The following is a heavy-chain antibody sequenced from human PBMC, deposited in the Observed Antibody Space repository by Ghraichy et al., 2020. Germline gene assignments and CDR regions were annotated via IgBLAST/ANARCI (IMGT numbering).Heavy chain of an antibody. Sequence: SLTCTVSGGSISSGDYYWSWIRQPPGKGLEWIGYIYYSGSTYYNPSLKSRVTISVDTSKNQFSLKLSSVTAADTAVYYCARDSRDYYMDVWGKGTTVTVSS. CDR3: ARDSRDYYMDV. V-gene: IGHV4-30-4*01. CDR1: GGSISSGDYY. CDR2: IYYSGST. J-gene: IGHJ6*03.